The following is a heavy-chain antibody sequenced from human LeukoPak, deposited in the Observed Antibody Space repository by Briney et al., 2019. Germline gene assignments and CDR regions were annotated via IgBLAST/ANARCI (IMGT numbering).Heavy chain of an antibody. J-gene: IGHJ6*03. D-gene: IGHD3-10*01. CDR2: IYTSGST. V-gene: IGHV4-4*07. Sequence: SETLSLTCTVSGGSISSYYWSWIRQPAGKGLEWIGRIYTSGSTNYNPSLKSRVTMSVDTSKNQVSLKVKSVTAADTAVYYCARGGRSRGSMSFYYMDVWGKGATVTVSS. CDR1: GGSISSYY. CDR3: ARGGRSRGSMSFYYMDV.